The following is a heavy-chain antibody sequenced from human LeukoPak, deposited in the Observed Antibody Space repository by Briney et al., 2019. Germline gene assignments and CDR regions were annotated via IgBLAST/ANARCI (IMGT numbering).Heavy chain of an antibody. D-gene: IGHD3-22*01. Sequence: PSETLSLTCTVSGGSISPYYWNWIRQSARKGRDWIGRIQSSGSTNYNPSLRGRLTISVDKSQNQFSLKLTSVTAADTAVYYCARAERQFYYDSSGSSYYYYMDVWGKGTTVAVSS. CDR3: ARAERQFYYDSSGSSYYYYMDV. J-gene: IGHJ6*03. CDR1: GGSISPYY. CDR2: IQSSGST. V-gene: IGHV4-4*07.